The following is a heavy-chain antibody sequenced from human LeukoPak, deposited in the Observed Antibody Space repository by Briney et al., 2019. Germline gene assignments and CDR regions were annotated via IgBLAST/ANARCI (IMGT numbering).Heavy chain of an antibody. D-gene: IGHD3-22*01. J-gene: IGHJ3*02. CDR1: GVTFSSYS. CDR3: ARDKEIVVIDAFDI. CDR2: ISSSSSYI. Sequence: GGSLRLSCAASGVTFSSYSMNWVRQAPGKGLEWVSSISSSSSYIYYADSVKGRFTISRDNAKNSLYLQMNSLRAEDTAVYYCARDKEIVVIDAFDIWGQGTMVTVSS. V-gene: IGHV3-21*01.